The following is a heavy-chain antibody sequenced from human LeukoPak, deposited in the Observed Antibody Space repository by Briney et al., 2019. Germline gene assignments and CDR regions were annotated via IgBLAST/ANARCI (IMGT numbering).Heavy chain of an antibody. D-gene: IGHD6-13*01. Sequence: SETLSLTCAVYGGSFSGYYWSWIRQPPGKGLEWIGEISHSGSTNYNPSLKSRVTISVDTSKNQFSLKLSSVTAADTAVYYCARGRQQLAYWGQGTLVTVSS. J-gene: IGHJ4*02. CDR2: ISHSGST. CDR1: GGSFSGYY. V-gene: IGHV4-34*01. CDR3: ARGRQQLAY.